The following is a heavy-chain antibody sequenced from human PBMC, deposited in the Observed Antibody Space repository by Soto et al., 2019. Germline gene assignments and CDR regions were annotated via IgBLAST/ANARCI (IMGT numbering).Heavy chain of an antibody. CDR3: ARGPYYGQAYGMDV. J-gene: IGHJ6*02. CDR1: GYTFSDYY. Sequence: ASVKVSCKASGYTFSDYYIHWVRQAPGQGLEWMGWISPRTGSANFAQRFQGRVSMTRDTSITTAYMELRRLKSDDSAVYYCARGPYYGQAYGMDVWGQGXTVTVYS. D-gene: IGHD3-10*01. V-gene: IGHV1-2*02. CDR2: ISPRTGSA.